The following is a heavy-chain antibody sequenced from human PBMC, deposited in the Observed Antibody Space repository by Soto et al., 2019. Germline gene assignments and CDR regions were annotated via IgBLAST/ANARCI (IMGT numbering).Heavy chain of an antibody. Sequence: PGGSLTLSCAASGFPFSTYWMHWVRQAPGTGLEWVSRIKGDGSSTSYADSVKGRFTISRDNAKNTLYLQMNSLGAEDTAVYWCARGIRNYYGVDVWGQGTTVTVSS. CDR1: GFPFSTYW. CDR3: ARGIRNYYGVDV. V-gene: IGHV3-74*01. CDR2: IKGDGSST. J-gene: IGHJ6*02.